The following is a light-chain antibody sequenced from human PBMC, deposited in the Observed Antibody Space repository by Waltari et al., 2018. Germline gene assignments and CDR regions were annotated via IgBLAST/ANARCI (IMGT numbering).Light chain of an antibody. V-gene: IGLV2-8*01. CDR3: SSYTSSNNCV. CDR1: SSDVGGYDY. Sequence: QSALTQPPSASGSPGQSVTISCTGTSSDVGGYDYVSWYQQHPGKAPKLIIYEVNKRPSGVPERFSGSKSGNTSSLTVSGLQAEDEADYYCSSYTSSNNCVFGTGTKVTVL. CDR2: EVN. J-gene: IGLJ1*01.